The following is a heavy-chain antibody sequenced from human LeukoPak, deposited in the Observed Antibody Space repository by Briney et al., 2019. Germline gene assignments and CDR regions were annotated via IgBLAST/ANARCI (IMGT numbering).Heavy chain of an antibody. Sequence: PETLSLTCTVSGGSISSSRYYWGWIRQPPGKGLEWIGSIYYSGSTYYNPSLKSRVTISVDTSKNQFSLKLSSVTAADTAVYYCARPTHYGSVVDYWGQGTLVTVCS. CDR1: GGSISSSRYY. CDR3: ARPTHYGSVVDY. J-gene: IGHJ4*02. V-gene: IGHV4-39*01. CDR2: IYYSGST. D-gene: IGHD3-10*01.